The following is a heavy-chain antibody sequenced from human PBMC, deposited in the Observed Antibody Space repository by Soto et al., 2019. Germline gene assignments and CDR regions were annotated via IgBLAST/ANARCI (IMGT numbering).Heavy chain of an antibody. CDR3: ARHLASTVTTSDWFDP. J-gene: IGHJ5*02. CDR2: ISYDGTTT. CDR1: GFTFSSYA. V-gene: IGHV3-30*09. Sequence: GGSLRLSCAASGFTFSSYAMHWVRQAPGKGLEWVAIISYDGTTTYHGDAVKGRFAISRDNSKNTLYLQMNSLRTDDTAVYFCARHLASTVTTSDWFDPWGQGTLVTVSS. D-gene: IGHD4-4*01.